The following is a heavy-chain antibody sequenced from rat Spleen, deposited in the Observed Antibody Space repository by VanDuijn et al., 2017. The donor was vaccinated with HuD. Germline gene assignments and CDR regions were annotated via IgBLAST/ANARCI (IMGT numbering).Heavy chain of an antibody. D-gene: IGHD1-9*01. CDR3: ARRHYGYTDYFDY. CDR2: ISYGDSSGHSST. V-gene: IGHV5-29*01. CDR1: GFTFSYYG. J-gene: IGHJ2*01. Sequence: EVQLVESGGGLVQPGRSLKLSCAASGFTFSYYGMAWVRQAPTTGLEWVATISYGDSSGHSSTYYRGPVKGRFTISRDNAKSTLSLQMDSLRSEDTATYYCARRHYGYTDYFDYWGQGVMVTVSS.